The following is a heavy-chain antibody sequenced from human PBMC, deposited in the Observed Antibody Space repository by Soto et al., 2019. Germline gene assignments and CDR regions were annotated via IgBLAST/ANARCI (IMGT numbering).Heavy chain of an antibody. Sequence: GDSVKVSCKASGYTFTSYGISWVRQAPGQGLEWMGWISAYNGNTNYAQKLQGRVTMTTDTSTSTAYMELRSLRSDDTAVYYCARDHIVVVPASQSFDDWGQLTLVTVP. V-gene: IGHV1-18*04. CDR3: ARDHIVVVPASQSFDD. CDR2: ISAYNGNT. J-gene: IGHJ4*02. CDR1: GYTFTSYG. D-gene: IGHD2-2*01.